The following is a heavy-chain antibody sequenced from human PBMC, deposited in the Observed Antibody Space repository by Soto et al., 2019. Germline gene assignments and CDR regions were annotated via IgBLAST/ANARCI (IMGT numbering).Heavy chain of an antibody. J-gene: IGHJ6*02. V-gene: IGHV3-74*01. CDR3: AREVPYYYYGMDV. CDR2: INSDGSST. Sequence: GGSLRLSCAASGFTFSSYWMHWVRQAPGKGLVWVSRINSDGSSTSYADSVKGRFTISRDNAKNTLYLQMNSLRAEDTAVYYCAREVPYYYYGMDVWGQGTTVTVSS. CDR1: GFTFSSYW.